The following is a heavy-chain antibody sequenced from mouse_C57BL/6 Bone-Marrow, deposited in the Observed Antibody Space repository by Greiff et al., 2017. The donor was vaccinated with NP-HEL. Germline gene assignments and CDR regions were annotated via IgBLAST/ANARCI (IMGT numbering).Heavy chain of an antibody. CDR3: ARETAQATDWYFDV. Sequence: VQLQQPGAELVKPGASVKLSCKASGYTFTSYWMHWVKQRPGQGLEWIGMIHPNSGSTNYNEKFKSKATLTVDKSSSTAYMQLSSLTSEDSAVYYCARETAQATDWYFDVWGTGTTVTVSS. V-gene: IGHV1-64*01. CDR2: IHPNSGST. D-gene: IGHD3-2*02. CDR1: GYTFTSYW. J-gene: IGHJ1*03.